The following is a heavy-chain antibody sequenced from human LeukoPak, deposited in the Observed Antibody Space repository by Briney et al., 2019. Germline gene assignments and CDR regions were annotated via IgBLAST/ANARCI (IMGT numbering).Heavy chain of an antibody. J-gene: IGHJ6*03. CDR1: GFTFSSYW. CDR3: ASATVTTYDFYYYMDV. V-gene: IGHV3-74*03. CDR2: INTDGSGT. Sequence: PGGSLRLSXAASGFTFSSYWMHWVRQGPGKGLVWVSRINTDGSGTMYADSVKGRFTISRDNAKNTLYLQMNSLRAEDAAVYYCASATVTTYDFYYYMDVWGKGTTVTVSS. D-gene: IGHD4-11*01.